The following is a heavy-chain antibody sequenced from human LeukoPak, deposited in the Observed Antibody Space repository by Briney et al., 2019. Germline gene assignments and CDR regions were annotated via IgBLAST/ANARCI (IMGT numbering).Heavy chain of an antibody. V-gene: IGHV4-59*01. Sequence: SETLSLTCSVSGDSISSYYWSWIRQPPGKGLEWIGYIYYRGSTNYNSSLKSRVTIPVDTSKNQFSLNLSSVTAADTAVYYCARAGSGWSFDYWGQGTLVTVSS. J-gene: IGHJ4*02. CDR3: ARAGSGWSFDY. CDR1: GDSISSYY. CDR2: IYYRGST. D-gene: IGHD6-19*01.